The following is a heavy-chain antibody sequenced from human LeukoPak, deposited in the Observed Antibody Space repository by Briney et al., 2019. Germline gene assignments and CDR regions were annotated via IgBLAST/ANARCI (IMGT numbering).Heavy chain of an antibody. Sequence: SGGSLRLSCAASGFTFSSHAMSWVRQAPGKGLEWVSAISGSGGSTYYADSVKGRFTISRDKSKNTLYLQMNGLRAEDTAVYYCAKGLAVAGHFDYWGQGTLVTVSS. CDR2: ISGSGGST. V-gene: IGHV3-23*01. J-gene: IGHJ4*02. CDR3: AKGLAVAGHFDY. CDR1: GFTFSSHA. D-gene: IGHD6-19*01.